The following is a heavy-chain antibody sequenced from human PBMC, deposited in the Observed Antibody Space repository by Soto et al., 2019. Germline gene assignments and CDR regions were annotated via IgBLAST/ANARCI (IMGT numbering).Heavy chain of an antibody. J-gene: IGHJ4*01. CDR3: ARELTSSGRIGIFAY. D-gene: IGHD3-3*02. Sequence: EVQLLESGGGLVQSGGSLSLSCATSGFTLTTYAMNWVRQAPGKGLEWVSSISGSVGSTYYADSVKGRFTISRDNSQNTLLLQMNSLRAEATAVYSCARELTSSGRIGIFAYWGHGTLVRLSS. V-gene: IGHV3-23*01. CDR2: ISGSVGST. CDR1: GFTLTTYA.